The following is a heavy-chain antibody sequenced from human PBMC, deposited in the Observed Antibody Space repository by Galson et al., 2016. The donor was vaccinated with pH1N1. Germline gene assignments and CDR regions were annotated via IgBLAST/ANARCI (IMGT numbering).Heavy chain of an antibody. J-gene: IGHJ6*02. D-gene: IGHD3-22*01. V-gene: IGHV1-2*02. CDR3: ARDRNYFHSSGYYTYYYYGLDV. CDR2: INPNSGGT. Sequence: SVKVSCKASGYTFSNYYIHWVRQAPGQGLEWMGWINPNSGGTKYAQKFQGRVTMIRAASITTGYMDLSSVTADDTAAYYCARDRNYFHSSGYYTYYYYGLDVWGQGTTVTVSS. CDR1: GYTFSNYY.